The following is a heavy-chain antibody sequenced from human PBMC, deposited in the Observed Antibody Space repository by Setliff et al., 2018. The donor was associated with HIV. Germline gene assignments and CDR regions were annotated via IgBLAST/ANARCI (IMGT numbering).Heavy chain of an antibody. D-gene: IGHD3-10*01. CDR1: GGSLSGYY. V-gene: IGHV4-34*01. CDR2: VHYSGRT. J-gene: IGHJ5*02. Sequence: SETLSFTCAAYGGSLSGYYWSWIRQTPGKGLEWIGEVHYSGRTAYNPSLQSRVAISVDMYRNQFFLRLTSVTAADTSVYYCARHRAQRGSGTYYDDWFDPWGQGTLVTVSS. CDR3: ARHRAQRGSGTYYDDWFDP.